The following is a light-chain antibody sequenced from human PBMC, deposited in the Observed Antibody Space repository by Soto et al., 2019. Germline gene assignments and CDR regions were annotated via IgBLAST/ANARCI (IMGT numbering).Light chain of an antibody. Sequence: EIVLTQSPGTLSLSPGERATLSCRASRSVSSSDLAWYQQKPGQAPRLLIYAASSRATGIPDRFSGGGSGTDFTLTISRLEPEDFAVYSCHQYGISPRTFGQGTKVEIK. CDR1: RSVSSSD. J-gene: IGKJ1*01. CDR3: HQYGISPRT. V-gene: IGKV3-20*01. CDR2: AAS.